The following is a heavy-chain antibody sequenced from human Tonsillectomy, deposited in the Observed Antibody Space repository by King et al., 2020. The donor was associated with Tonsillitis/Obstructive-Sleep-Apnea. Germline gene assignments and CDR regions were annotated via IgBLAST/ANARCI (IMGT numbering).Heavy chain of an antibody. Sequence: VQLQQWGAGLLKPSETLSLTCGVYGGSFSGYYWSWIRQPPGKGLEWIGEINHSGSTNYNPSLKSRVTISVDTSKNQFSLKLSSVTAADTAEYYCARSKDYGSGSYYRYYYYMDVWGKGTTVTVSS. CDR2: INHSGST. J-gene: IGHJ6*03. CDR3: ARSKDYGSGSYYRYYYYMDV. CDR1: GGSFSGYY. V-gene: IGHV4-34*01. D-gene: IGHD3-10*01.